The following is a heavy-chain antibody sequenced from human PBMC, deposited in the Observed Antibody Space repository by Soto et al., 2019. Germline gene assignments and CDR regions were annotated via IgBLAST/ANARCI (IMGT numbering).Heavy chain of an antibody. CDR3: ANTDFWSGYYHWFDP. D-gene: IGHD3-3*01. Sequence: SETLSLTCTVSGGSISSYYWNWIRQPPGKGLEWIGYIYDSGSTKYNPSLKSRVTISADTSKNQFSLKLSSVTVADTAVYYCANTDFWSGYYHWFDPWGQGTLVTVSS. CDR1: GGSISSYY. CDR2: IYDSGST. J-gene: IGHJ5*02. V-gene: IGHV4-59*01.